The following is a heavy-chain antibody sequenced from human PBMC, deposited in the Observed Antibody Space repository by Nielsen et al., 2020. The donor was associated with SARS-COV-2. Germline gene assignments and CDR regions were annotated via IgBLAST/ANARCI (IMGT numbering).Heavy chain of an antibody. J-gene: IGHJ6*01. CDR3: TLLQEHL. V-gene: IGHV3-9*01. CDR1: GFTFDDYG. CDR2: ISWNSGSI. Sequence: SLKISCAASGFTFDDYGMVWVRQAPGKGLQWVSGISWNSGSIGYADSVKGRFTISRDNAKNSLYLQMNSLHQGPIGLPPGTLLQEHLWG.